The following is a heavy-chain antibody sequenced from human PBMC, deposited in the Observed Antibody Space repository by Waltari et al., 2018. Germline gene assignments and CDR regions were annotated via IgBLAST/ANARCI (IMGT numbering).Heavy chain of an antibody. CDR1: GYTFTGYY. V-gene: IGHV1-2*02. J-gene: IGHJ5*02. D-gene: IGHD3-22*01. CDR2: IKPNSGGT. CDR3: AREYYYDSSGYSP. Sequence: QVQLVQSGAEVKKPGASVKVSCKASGYTFTGYYMHWVRQAPGQGLEWVGGIKPNSGGTNYAQKFQGRVTMTRDTSISTADMELSRLRSDDTAVYYCAREYYYDSSGYSPWGQGTLVTVSS.